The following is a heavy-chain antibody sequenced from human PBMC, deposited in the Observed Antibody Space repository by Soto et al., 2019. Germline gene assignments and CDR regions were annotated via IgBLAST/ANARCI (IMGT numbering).Heavy chain of an antibody. CDR1: GFTFSSYG. J-gene: IGHJ6*02. D-gene: IGHD1-7*01. CDR2: ISYDGSNK. V-gene: IGHV3-30*18. Sequence: GGSLRLSCAASGFTFSSYGMHWVRQAPGKGLEWVAAISYDGSNKYYADSVKGRFTISRDNSKNTLYLQMNSLRAEDTAVYYCAKDDWNYRDYYYYCGMDVWRQATQVTVSS. CDR3: AKDDWNYRDYYYYCGMDV.